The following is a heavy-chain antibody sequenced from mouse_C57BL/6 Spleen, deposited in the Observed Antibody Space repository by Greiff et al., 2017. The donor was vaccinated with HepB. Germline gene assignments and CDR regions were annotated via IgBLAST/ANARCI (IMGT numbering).Heavy chain of an antibody. CDR3: ARGNDGSTNDAMDD. V-gene: IGHV1-81*01. Sequence: LQESGAELARPGASVKLSCKASGYTFTSYGISWVKQRPGQGLEWIGEIYPRSGNTYYNEKFKGKATLTADKYSSTAYMELRSLTSEDSAVDFCARGNDGSTNDAMDDWGQGTSVTVSS. D-gene: IGHD1-1*01. CDR2: IYPRSGNT. J-gene: IGHJ4*01. CDR1: GYTFTSYG.